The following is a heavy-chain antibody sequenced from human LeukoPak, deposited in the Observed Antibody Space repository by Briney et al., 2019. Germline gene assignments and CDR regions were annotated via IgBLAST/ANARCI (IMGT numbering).Heavy chain of an antibody. V-gene: IGHV3-7*05. Sequence: GGSLRLSCAASGFTFSSYWMSWVRQAPGKGLGWVANIKQDGSEKYYGDSVKGRFTISRDNARTSLYLQLNSLRAEDTAVYFCARGESWAFDYWGQGTLVTVSS. CDR3: ARGESWAFDY. CDR2: IKQDGSEK. D-gene: IGHD3-10*01. J-gene: IGHJ4*02. CDR1: GFTFSSYW.